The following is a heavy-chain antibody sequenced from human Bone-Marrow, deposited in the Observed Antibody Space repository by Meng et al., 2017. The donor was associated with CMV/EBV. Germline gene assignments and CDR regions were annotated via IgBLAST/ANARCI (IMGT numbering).Heavy chain of an antibody. CDR3: ARDPLYQLPPIQYGMDV. Sequence: ASEKVSCKASGYTFRNYGITWVRQAPGQGLEWMGWINTSKGNTNNAQRFQGRVTMTTDTSTSTAYMELRSLRSDDTAVYYCARDPLYQLPPIQYGMDVWGQGTTVTVSS. J-gene: IGHJ6*02. CDR1: GYTFRNYG. CDR2: INTSKGNT. D-gene: IGHD2-2*01. V-gene: IGHV1-18*01.